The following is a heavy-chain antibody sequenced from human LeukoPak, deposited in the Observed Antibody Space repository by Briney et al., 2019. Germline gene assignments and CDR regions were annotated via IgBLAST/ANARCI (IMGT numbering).Heavy chain of an antibody. J-gene: IGHJ4*02. V-gene: IGHV3-21*01. CDR2: ISSSSSYI. CDR3: ARSRAAAGPGPRAHFDY. D-gene: IGHD6-13*01. CDR1: GFTFSSYS. Sequence: GGSLRLSCAASGFTFSSYSMNWVRQAPGKGLEWVSSISSSSSYIYYADSVKGRFTISRDNAKNSLYLQVNSLRAEDTAVYYCARSRAAAGPGPRAHFDYWGQGTLVTVSS.